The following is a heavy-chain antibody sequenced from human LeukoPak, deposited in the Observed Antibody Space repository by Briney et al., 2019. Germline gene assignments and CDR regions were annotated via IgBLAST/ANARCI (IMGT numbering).Heavy chain of an antibody. CDR2: MIPILGIA. D-gene: IGHD6-19*01. Sequence: GSSVKVSCKASGGTFSSYAISWVRQAPGQGLEWMGRMIPILGIANYAQKFQGRVTITADESTSTAYMELSSLRSEDTAVYYCARDLRGIAVAPYYFDYWGQGTLVTVSS. J-gene: IGHJ4*02. CDR1: GGTFSSYA. CDR3: ARDLRGIAVAPYYFDY. V-gene: IGHV1-69*04.